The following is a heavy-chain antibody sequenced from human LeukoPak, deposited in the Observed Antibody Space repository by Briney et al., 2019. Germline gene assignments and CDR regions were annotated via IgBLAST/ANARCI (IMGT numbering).Heavy chain of an antibody. CDR2: ISYDGSNK. V-gene: IGHV3-30*03. CDR3: ARTEEVVPAAKGPFGRY. CDR1: GFTFSSYG. D-gene: IGHD2-2*01. J-gene: IGHJ4*02. Sequence: GGSLRLSCAASGFTFSSYGMHWVRQAPGKGLEWVAVISYDGSNKYYADSVKGRFTISRDNSKNTLYLQMNSLRAEDTAVYYCARTEEVVPAAKGPFGRYWGQGTLVTVSS.